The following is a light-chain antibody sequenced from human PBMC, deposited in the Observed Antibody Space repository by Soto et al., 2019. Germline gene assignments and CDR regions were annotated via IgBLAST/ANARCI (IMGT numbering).Light chain of an antibody. CDR2: GTS. Sequence: ELVMTQSPATLSVSPGERATLSCRASQSFSSNVAWYQQKPGQAPRLLIYGTSTRVTGIPPRFSGSGSGTEFTLTISSLQPEDFATYSCQQLNSYPLTFGGGTKVDIK. J-gene: IGKJ4*01. V-gene: IGKV3-15*01. CDR3: QQLNSYPLT. CDR1: QSFSSN.